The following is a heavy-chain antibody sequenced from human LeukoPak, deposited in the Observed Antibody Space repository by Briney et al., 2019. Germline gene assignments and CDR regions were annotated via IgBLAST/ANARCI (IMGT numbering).Heavy chain of an antibody. CDR3: ARDLDIVATIVFDY. CDR2: ISYDGSNK. Sequence: GRSLRLSCAASGFTFSSYAMHWVRQAPGKGLGWVAVISYDGSNKYYADSVKGRFTISRDNTKNTLYLQMNSLRAEDTAVYYCARDLDIVATIVFDYWGQGTLVTVSS. CDR1: GFTFSSYA. D-gene: IGHD5-12*01. J-gene: IGHJ4*02. V-gene: IGHV3-30*04.